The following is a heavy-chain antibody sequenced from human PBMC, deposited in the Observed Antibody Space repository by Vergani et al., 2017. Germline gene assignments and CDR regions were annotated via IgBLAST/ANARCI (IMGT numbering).Heavy chain of an antibody. D-gene: IGHD3-10*01. V-gene: IGHV4-59*01. Sequence: QVQLQESGPGLVKPSETLSLTCTVSGGSISSYYWSWIRQPPGKGLEWIGYIYYSGSTNYNPSLKSRVTISVDTSKNQFSLKLSSVTAADTAVYYCAREGGSGSFFDPWGQGTLVTVSS. CDR2: IYYSGST. CDR1: GGSISSYY. CDR3: AREGGSGSFFDP. J-gene: IGHJ5*02.